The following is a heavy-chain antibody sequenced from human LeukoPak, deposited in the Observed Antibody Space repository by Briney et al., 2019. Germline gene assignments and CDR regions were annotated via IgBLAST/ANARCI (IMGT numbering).Heavy chain of an antibody. Sequence: QAGGSLRLSCVASGFTFSSYWMSWVRQAPGKGLEWVANIKQDGSEKYYVDSVKGRFTISRDNAKNSLYLQMNSLRVEDTAIYYCAKIALGSAFDSWGHGTLVTVSS. D-gene: IGHD6-19*01. CDR3: AKIALGSAFDS. J-gene: IGHJ4*01. CDR1: GFTFSSYW. V-gene: IGHV3-7*03. CDR2: IKQDGSEK.